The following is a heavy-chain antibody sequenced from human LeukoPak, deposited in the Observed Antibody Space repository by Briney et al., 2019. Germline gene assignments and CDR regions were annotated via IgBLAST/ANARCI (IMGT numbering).Heavy chain of an antibody. CDR1: GYTLTELS. V-gene: IGHV1-24*01. Sequence: ASVKVSCKVSGYTLTELSMHWVRQAPRKGLEWMGGFDPEDGETIYAQKFQGRVTMTEDTSTDTAYMELSSLRSEDTAVYYCATDLNLDTAMVDHYWGQGTLVTVSS. CDR3: ATDLNLDTAMVDHY. CDR2: FDPEDGET. J-gene: IGHJ4*02. D-gene: IGHD5-18*01.